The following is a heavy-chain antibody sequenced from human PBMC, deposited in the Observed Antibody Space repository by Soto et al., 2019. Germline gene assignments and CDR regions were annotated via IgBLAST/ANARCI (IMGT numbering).Heavy chain of an antibody. V-gene: IGHV3-23*01. CDR2: VSISGGGT. CDR1: GFTFYSVG. J-gene: IGHJ4*02. D-gene: IGHD6-13*01. CDR3: AKVDSSNWYSLDF. Sequence: PGGSLRLSCAASGFTFYSVGMAWVRQPPGKGLEWVSAVSISGGGTHHAPAVKGRFTISRDNSKEAVYLQMDSLRVDDTAVYYCAKVDSSNWYSLDFWGQGTLVTVSS.